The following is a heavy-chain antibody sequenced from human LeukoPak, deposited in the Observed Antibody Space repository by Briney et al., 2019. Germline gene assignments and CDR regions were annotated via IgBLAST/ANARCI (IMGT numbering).Heavy chain of an antibody. CDR1: GYTLTELS. CDR2: FDPEDGET. CDR3: ATEGMTTGYYYYMDV. J-gene: IGHJ6*03. V-gene: IGHV1-24*01. D-gene: IGHD4-17*01. Sequence: ASVKVSCKVSGYTLTELSMHWVRQAPGKGLEWMGGFDPEDGETIYAQKFQGRVTKTEDTSTDTAYMELSSLRSEDTAVYYCATEGMTTGYYYYMDVWGKGTTVTVSS.